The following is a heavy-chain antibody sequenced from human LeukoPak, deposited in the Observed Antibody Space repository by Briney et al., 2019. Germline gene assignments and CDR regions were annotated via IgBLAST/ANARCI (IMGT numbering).Heavy chain of an antibody. J-gene: IGHJ5*02. Sequence: PSETLSLTCTVSGGSISSGRSYWSWIRQPPGKGLEWIGYIYHSGSTYYNPSLKSRLTISGDRSKNQFSLKLSSVTAADTAVYYCARGFTPDRHCGGDCYPYNWFDPWGQGTLVTVSS. D-gene: IGHD2-21*01. CDR3: ARGFTPDRHCGGDCYPYNWFDP. CDR1: GGSISSGRSY. V-gene: IGHV4-30-2*01. CDR2: IYHSGST.